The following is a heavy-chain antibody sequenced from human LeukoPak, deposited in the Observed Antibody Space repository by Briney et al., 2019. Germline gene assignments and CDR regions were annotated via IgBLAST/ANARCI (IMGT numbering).Heavy chain of an antibody. J-gene: IGHJ3*02. CDR1: GGTFSSYA. CDR2: IIPILGIA. D-gene: IGHD6-19*01. Sequence: SVKVSCKASGGTFSSYAISWVRQAPGQGLEWMGRIIPILGIANYAQKFQGRVTITADKSTSTAYMELSSLRSEDTAVYYCARMYSSGWYENDAFDIWGQGTMVTVSS. V-gene: IGHV1-69*04. CDR3: ARMYSSGWYENDAFDI.